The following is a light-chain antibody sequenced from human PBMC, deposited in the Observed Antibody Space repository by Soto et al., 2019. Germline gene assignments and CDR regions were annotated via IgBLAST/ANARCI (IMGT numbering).Light chain of an antibody. Sequence: DIQMTQSPSSLSASIGDRVTITCRASQTVSNFLNCYQQTPGKAPKVLIYVASTLQSGVPSRFSGSGSGTDFTLTISSLQPEDVATYYCQQSYTAPLSFGGGTKVEI. V-gene: IGKV1-39*01. CDR1: QTVSNF. J-gene: IGKJ4*01. CDR2: VAS. CDR3: QQSYTAPLS.